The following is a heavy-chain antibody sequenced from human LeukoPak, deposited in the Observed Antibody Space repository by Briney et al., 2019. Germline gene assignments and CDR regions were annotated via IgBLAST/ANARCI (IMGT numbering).Heavy chain of an antibody. CDR2: IKSKIGGGTT. V-gene: IGHV3-15*01. CDR3: TTPDD. J-gene: IGHJ4*02. CDR1: GFTFSNAW. Sequence: PGGSLRLSCEASGFTFSNAWMSWVRQAPGKGLEWLGRIKSKIGGGTTDYAVPVKGRFTISRDDSKNTLYLQMNSLKTEDTAVYYCTTPDDWGQGTLVTVSS.